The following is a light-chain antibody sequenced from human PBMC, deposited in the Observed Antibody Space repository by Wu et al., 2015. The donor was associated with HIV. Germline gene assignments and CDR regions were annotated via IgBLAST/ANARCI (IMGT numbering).Light chain of an antibody. V-gene: IGKV1-27*01. Sequence: DIQMTQSPSSLSASVGDRVTITCRASQGISSFLAWYQQKPGEPPKVLIYAASTLQSGVPSRFSGSGSGTDFTLTISSLQPEDVATYYCQKYNTAPWTFGQGTKVEMK. CDR1: QGISSF. CDR3: QKYNTAPWT. J-gene: IGKJ1*01. CDR2: AAS.